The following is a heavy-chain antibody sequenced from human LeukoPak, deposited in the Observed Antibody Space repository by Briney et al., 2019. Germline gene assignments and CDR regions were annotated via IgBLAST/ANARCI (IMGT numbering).Heavy chain of an antibody. CDR2: IYSSVST. V-gene: IGHV4-39*07. J-gene: IGHJ6*03. CDR3: AKSKDYYYYYMDV. CDR1: GGSISSSSYY. Sequence: SETLSLTCTVSGGSISSSSYYWGWIRQPPGKGPEWIGSIYSSVSTYYNPSLKSRVTISLDTSKDQFSLKLSSVTAADTAVYYCAKSKDYYYYYMDVWGKGTTVTVSS.